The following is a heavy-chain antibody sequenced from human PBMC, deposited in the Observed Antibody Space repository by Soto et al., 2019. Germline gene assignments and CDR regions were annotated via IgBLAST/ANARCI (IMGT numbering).Heavy chain of an antibody. CDR2: TYYRSKWYN. CDR1: GDSVSSNSSA. Sequence: SQTLSLTCAISGDSVSSNSSAWNWIRQSPSRGLEWLGRTYYRSKWYNDYAVSVKSRITINPDTSKNQFSLQLNSVTPEDTAVYYCARDIAAAGMYYYYYGMDVWGQGTTVTVSS. D-gene: IGHD6-13*01. CDR3: ARDIAAAGMYYYYYGMDV. J-gene: IGHJ6*02. V-gene: IGHV6-1*01.